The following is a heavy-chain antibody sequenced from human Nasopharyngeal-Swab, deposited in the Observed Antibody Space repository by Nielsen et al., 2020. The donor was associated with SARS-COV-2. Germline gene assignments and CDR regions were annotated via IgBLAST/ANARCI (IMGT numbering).Heavy chain of an antibody. CDR1: GFTFSSYD. J-gene: IGHJ3*02. CDR3: ARARSVAGTGDDAFDI. D-gene: IGHD6-19*01. CDR2: IGTAGDP. Sequence: GESLKISCAASGFTFSSYDMHWVRQATGKGLEWVSAIGTAGDPYYPGSVKGRFTISRENAKNSLYLQMNSLRAGDTAVYYCARARSVAGTGDDAFDIWGQGTMVTVSS. V-gene: IGHV3-13*05.